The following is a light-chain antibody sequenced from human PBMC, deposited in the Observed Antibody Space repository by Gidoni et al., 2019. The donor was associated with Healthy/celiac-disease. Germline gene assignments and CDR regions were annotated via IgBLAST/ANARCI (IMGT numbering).Light chain of an antibody. CDR1: SSNIGTNY. CDR3: GTWDSSLSVGG. CDR2: ENN. V-gene: IGLV1-51*02. J-gene: IGLJ2*01. Sequence: QSVLTQPPSVSATPGQKVTISCSGSSSNIGTNYVSWYQQRPGTAPKLLIYENNKRPSGIPDRFSGSKSGTSATLGITGLQTGDEADYYCGTWDSSLSVGGFGGGTKLTV.